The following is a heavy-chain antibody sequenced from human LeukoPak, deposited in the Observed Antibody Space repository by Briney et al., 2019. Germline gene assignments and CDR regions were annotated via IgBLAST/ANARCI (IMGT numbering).Heavy chain of an antibody. V-gene: IGHV3-33*01. CDR1: GFIFSNYG. CDR3: AREWGRIAVAGGPGY. Sequence: GGSLRLSCEVSGFIFSNYGMHWVRQARGRGLEWVALIWYDGRTKFHADSVKGRFTISRDNSANILYLQMSSLRVEDTAVYYCAREWGRIAVAGGPGYWGQGALVTVSS. CDR2: IWYDGRTK. J-gene: IGHJ4*02. D-gene: IGHD6-19*01.